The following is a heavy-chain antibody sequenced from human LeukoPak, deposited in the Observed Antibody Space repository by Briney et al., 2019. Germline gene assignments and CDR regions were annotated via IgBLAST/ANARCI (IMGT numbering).Heavy chain of an antibody. CDR1: GGSICSYY. CDR2: IYYGGST. J-gene: IGHJ3*02. V-gene: IGHV4-59*01. D-gene: IGHD3-10*01. Sequence: SETLSLTCTVSGGSICSYYWSWIRQPPGKGLEWIGYIYYGGSTNYNPSLKSRVTISVDTSKNQFSLKLSSVTAADTAVYYCARHDYGSGSYGAFDIWGQGAMVTVSS. CDR3: ARHDYGSGSYGAFDI.